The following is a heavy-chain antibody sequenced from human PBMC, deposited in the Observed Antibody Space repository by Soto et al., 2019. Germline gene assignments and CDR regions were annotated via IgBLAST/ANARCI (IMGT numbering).Heavy chain of an antibody. J-gene: IGHJ4*02. V-gene: IGHV3-30*03. CDR1: GFPFTTYD. Sequence: QVQLVESGGGVVQPGRSLRLSCAASGFPFTTYDMHWVREGPGKGLEWVAVISYDGSNKYYADSVKGRFTISRDNSKNTLYLQRNSLRPEDTALYYCVGGQYYFDYRGQGTLVTVSS. D-gene: IGHD3-10*01. CDR2: ISYDGSNK. CDR3: VGGQYYFDY.